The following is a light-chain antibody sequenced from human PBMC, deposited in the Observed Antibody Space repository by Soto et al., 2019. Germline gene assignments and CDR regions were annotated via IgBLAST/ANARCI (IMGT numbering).Light chain of an antibody. J-gene: IGKJ2*01. CDR1: RSIIYTDGNTY. V-gene: IGKV2-30*01. CDR3: MQGTHWPYT. CDR2: KVS. Sequence: DVVMTQSPLSLPVTLGQPASISCRASRSIIYTDGNTYLNWFHQRPGQSPRRLFAKVSNRDSGVPDRFSGSGSGTDFTLKISRVEAEDVGLYYCMQGTHWPYTFGQGTKLEIK.